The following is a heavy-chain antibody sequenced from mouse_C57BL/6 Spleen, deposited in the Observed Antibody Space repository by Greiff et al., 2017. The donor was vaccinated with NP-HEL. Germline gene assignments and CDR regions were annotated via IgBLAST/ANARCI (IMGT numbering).Heavy chain of an antibody. Sequence: VQLQQSGTVLARPGASVKMSCKTSGYTFTSYWMHWVKQRPGQGLEWIGAIYPGNSDTSYNQKFKGKAKLTAVTSASTAYMELSSLTNEDSAVYYCAPYGYDGYFDYWGQGTTLTVSS. V-gene: IGHV1-5*01. D-gene: IGHD2-2*01. CDR2: IYPGNSDT. CDR1: GYTFTSYW. J-gene: IGHJ2*01. CDR3: APYGYDGYFDY.